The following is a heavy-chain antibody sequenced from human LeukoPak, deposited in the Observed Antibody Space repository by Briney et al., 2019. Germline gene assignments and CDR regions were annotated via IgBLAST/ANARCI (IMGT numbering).Heavy chain of an antibody. CDR2: IYYSGST. CDR3: ARLFSYYFDY. D-gene: IGHD3-10*01. CDR1: GGSISSSSYY. J-gene: IGHJ4*02. V-gene: IGHV4-39*07. Sequence: SETLSLTCTVSGGSISSSSYYWGWIRQPPGKGLEWIGSIYYSGSTYYNPSLKSRVTISVDTSKNQFSLKLSSVTAADTAVYYCARLFSYYFDYWGQGTLVTVSS.